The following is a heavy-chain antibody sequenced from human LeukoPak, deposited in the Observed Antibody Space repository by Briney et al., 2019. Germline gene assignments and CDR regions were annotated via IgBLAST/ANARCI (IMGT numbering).Heavy chain of an antibody. D-gene: IGHD3-22*01. Sequence: PGGSLRLSCAASGFTFSSYAMHWVRQAPGKGLEWVAVISYDGSSKYYADSVKGRFTISRVNSKNTLYLQMNSLRAEDTAVYYCARVPSIDSSGYYSPYYFDYWGQGTLVTVSS. CDR2: ISYDGSSK. J-gene: IGHJ4*02. CDR3: ARVPSIDSSGYYSPYYFDY. CDR1: GFTFSSYA. V-gene: IGHV3-30*04.